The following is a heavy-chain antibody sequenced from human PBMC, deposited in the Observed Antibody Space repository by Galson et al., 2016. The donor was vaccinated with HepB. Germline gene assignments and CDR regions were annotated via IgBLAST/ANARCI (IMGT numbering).Heavy chain of an antibody. Sequence: SLRLSCAASGFSFSDHFMAWIRQAPGQGLKWVSHIRYSGDPMSYADSVMGRFTISRANDKNSLFLQMDRLRAEDTAVYYCARVQTFYDYTWGTSRPRYFDYWGQGTLVTVSS. CDR1: GFSFSDHF. V-gene: IGHV3-11*01. CDR3: ARVQTFYDYTWGTSRPRYFDY. CDR2: IRYSGDPM. J-gene: IGHJ4*02. D-gene: IGHD3-16*02.